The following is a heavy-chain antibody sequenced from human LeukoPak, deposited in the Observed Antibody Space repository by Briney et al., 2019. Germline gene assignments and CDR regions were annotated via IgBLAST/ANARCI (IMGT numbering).Heavy chain of an antibody. D-gene: IGHD3-16*01. CDR3: ARHGGPGFDFDY. CDR1: GGSISSSSYY. V-gene: IGHV4-39*01. CDR2: IYYSGST. J-gene: IGHJ4*02. Sequence: SETLSLTCTVSGGSISSSSYYWGWIRQPPGKGLEWIGSIYYSGSTYYNPSLKNRVTISVDTSKNQLSLKLSSVTAADTAVYYCARHGGPGFDFDYWGQGTLVTVSS.